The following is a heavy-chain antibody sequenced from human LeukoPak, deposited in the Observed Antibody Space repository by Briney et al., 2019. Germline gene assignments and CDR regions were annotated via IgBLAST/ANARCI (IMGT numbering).Heavy chain of an antibody. Sequence: GSLRLSCAASGFTFSTYAMSWIRQPPGKGLEWIGSIYYSGSTYYNPSLKSRVTISVDTSKNQFSLKLSSVTAADTAVYYCARCLGSSWYRVYYYYYYMDVWGKGTTVTVSS. V-gene: IGHV4-38-2*01. J-gene: IGHJ6*03. D-gene: IGHD6-13*01. CDR2: IYYSGST. CDR3: ARCLGSSWYRVYYYYYYMDV. CDR1: GFTFSTYA.